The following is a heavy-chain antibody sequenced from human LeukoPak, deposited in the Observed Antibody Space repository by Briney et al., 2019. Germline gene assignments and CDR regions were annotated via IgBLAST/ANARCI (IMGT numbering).Heavy chain of an antibody. J-gene: IGHJ4*02. Sequence: GGSLRLSCAASGFTFSSYGMHWVRQAPGKGLEWVAVISYDGSNKYYADSVKGRFTISRDNSKNTLYLQMNSLRAEDTAVYYCARGPYSEGRGFDYWGQGTLVTVSS. CDR3: ARGPYSEGRGFDY. V-gene: IGHV3-30*03. CDR2: ISYDGSNK. CDR1: GFTFSSYG. D-gene: IGHD6-13*01.